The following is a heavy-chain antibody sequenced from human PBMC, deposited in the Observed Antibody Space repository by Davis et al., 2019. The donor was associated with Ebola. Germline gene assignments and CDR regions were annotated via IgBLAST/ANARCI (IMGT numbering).Heavy chain of an antibody. V-gene: IGHV5-51*01. CDR1: GYTFNNYW. CDR3: ASLRRTITGMDDGFDI. Sequence: GESLKISCQASGYTFNNYWIGWVRQMPGKGLDWMGIIYTGDSDTRYSPSFRGQVTISADKSMKTAFLQWSSLKASDSGMYYCASLRRTITGMDDGFDIWGQGTMVTVSS. D-gene: IGHD2-8*02. J-gene: IGHJ3*02. CDR2: IYTGDSDT.